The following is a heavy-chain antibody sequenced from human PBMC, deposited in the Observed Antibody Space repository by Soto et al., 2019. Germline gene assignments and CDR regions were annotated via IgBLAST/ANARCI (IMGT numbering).Heavy chain of an antibody. Sequence: QVHLVESGGGVVQPGRSLRLSCAASGFTFSTYAMHWVRQAPGKGLEWVAVISYDGTNKYYADSVRGRFTISRDNSKNTLFLQMNSLIAEDTAVYYCAKDGGGYNYGYVMLDKYYYGMDVWGQGTTVTVSS. CDR1: GFTFSTYA. V-gene: IGHV3-30-3*01. CDR2: ISYDGTNK. J-gene: IGHJ6*02. D-gene: IGHD5-18*01. CDR3: AKDGGGYNYGYVMLDKYYYGMDV.